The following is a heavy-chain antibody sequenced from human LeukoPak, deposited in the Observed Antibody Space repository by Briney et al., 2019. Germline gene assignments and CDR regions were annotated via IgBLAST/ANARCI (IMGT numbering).Heavy chain of an antibody. CDR2: MNPTSGKA. D-gene: IGHD3-22*01. CDR1: GYTFTNYD. CDR3: ARDFFDGHGYTFYYYGMDV. J-gene: IGHJ6*02. V-gene: IGHV1-8*01. Sequence: ASVKVSCKASGYTFTNYDVNWVRQATGQGLEWMGWMNPTSGKAGFAQRFQGRVSMTRNISISTAYMELSSLRFEDTAVYYCARDFFDGHGYTFYYYGMDVWGQGTTVTVSS.